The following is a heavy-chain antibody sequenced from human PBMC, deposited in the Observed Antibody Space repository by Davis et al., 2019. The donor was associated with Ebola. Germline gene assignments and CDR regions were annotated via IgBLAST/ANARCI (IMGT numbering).Heavy chain of an antibody. CDR1: GFTFSGSA. Sequence: PGGSLRPSFAAPGFTFSGSAMHWARQASGKGLEWAGRIRSKANSYATAYAAPVKGTFTISRDDSKNTAYLQMNSLKTEDTAVYYCTSTSDYYGSGSSLNYYCYGMDVWGQGTTVTVSS. J-gene: IGHJ6*02. D-gene: IGHD3-10*01. CDR3: TSTSDYYGSGSSLNYYCYGMDV. CDR2: IRSKANSYAT. V-gene: IGHV3-73*01.